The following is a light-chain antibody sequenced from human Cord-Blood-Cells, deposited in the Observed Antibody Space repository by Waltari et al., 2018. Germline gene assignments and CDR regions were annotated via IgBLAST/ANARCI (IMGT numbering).Light chain of an antibody. CDR2: DVS. CDR1: SRDVGGYNY. Sequence: QSALTQPASVSGSPGQSITISCTGTSRDVGGYNYVSCYQQPPGNAPKLMIYDVSKRPSGFSNRFSGSKSGNTASLTISGLQAEDEADYYCSSYTSSSTWVFGGGTKLTVL. J-gene: IGLJ3*02. CDR3: SSYTSSSTWV. V-gene: IGLV2-14*01.